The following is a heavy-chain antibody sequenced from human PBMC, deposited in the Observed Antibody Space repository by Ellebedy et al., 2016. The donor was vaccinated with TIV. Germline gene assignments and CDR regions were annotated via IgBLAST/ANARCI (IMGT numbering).Heavy chain of an antibody. D-gene: IGHD3-10*01. CDR1: GYTFTSYA. Sequence: ASVKVSXXASGYTFTSYAMHWVRQAPGQRLEWMGWINAGNGNTKYSQKFQGRVTITRDTSASTAYMELSSLRSEDTAVYYCARDVRFSGYYYGMDVWGQGTTVTVSS. J-gene: IGHJ6*02. V-gene: IGHV1-3*01. CDR2: INAGNGNT. CDR3: ARDVRFSGYYYGMDV.